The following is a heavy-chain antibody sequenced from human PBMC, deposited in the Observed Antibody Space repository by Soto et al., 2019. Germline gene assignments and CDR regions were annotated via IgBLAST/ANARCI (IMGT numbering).Heavy chain of an antibody. CDR2: INPSGGST. Sequence: QVQLVQSGAEVKKPGASVKVSCKASGYTFTSYYMHWVRQAPGQGLEWMGIINPSGGSTSYAQKFQGRVTMNSDTSTSTVYMELCSLRSEDTAVYYCARGGTIFGANYWFGPWGQGTLVTVSS. CDR3: ARGGTIFGANYWFGP. D-gene: IGHD3-3*01. V-gene: IGHV1-46*01. J-gene: IGHJ5*02. CDR1: GYTFTSYY.